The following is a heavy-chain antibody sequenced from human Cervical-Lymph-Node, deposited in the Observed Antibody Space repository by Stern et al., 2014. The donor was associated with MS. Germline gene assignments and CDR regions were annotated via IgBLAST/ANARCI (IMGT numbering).Heavy chain of an antibody. D-gene: IGHD4-23*01. CDR3: ARGRGGNYRYYFDY. CDR2: ISSGGSYI. Sequence: EVQLEESGGGLVQPGGSLRLSCAASGFTFSSYSMNWVRQAPGKGLEWVASISSGGSYIYYADSLKGRFTISRDNAKNSLYRQMNSLRAEDTAVYYCARGRGGNYRYYFDYWGQGTLVTVSS. J-gene: IGHJ4*02. CDR1: GFTFSSYS. V-gene: IGHV3-21*01.